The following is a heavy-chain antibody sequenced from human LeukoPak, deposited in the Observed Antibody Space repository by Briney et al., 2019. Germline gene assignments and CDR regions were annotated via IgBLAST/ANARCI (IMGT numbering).Heavy chain of an antibody. D-gene: IGHD6-13*01. J-gene: IGHJ5*02. CDR2: VYNTGTT. V-gene: IGHV4-59*08. CDR3: ARHSDPGAAAGTAWFDP. Sequence: SETLSLTCTVSGGSISSYYWSWIRQPPGKGLEWIAYVYNTGTTSYNPSLKSRATVSADTSRNQFSLKVSSVTAADTAVYYCARHSDPGAAAGTAWFDPWGQGTLVTVSS. CDR1: GGSISSYY.